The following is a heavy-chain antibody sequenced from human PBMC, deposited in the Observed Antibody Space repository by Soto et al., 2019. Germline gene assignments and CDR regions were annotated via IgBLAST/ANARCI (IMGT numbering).Heavy chain of an antibody. CDR1: GFTFSNYW. CDR3: ARGDYYDTSGPFSDAFDI. D-gene: IGHD3-22*01. J-gene: IGHJ3*02. V-gene: IGHV3-7*04. Sequence: GGSLRLSCAASGFTFSNYWMSWVRQAPGKGLEWVANIKQDGSQKWYVDSVKGRFTISRDNAKNSLYLQMNSLRAGDTAVYFCARGDYYDTSGPFSDAFDIWGRGTMVTVSS. CDR2: IKQDGSQK.